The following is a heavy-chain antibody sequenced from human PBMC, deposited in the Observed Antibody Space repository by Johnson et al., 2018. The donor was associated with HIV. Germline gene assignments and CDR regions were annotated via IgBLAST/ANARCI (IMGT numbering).Heavy chain of an antibody. Sequence: EVQLVESGGGLVQPGGSLRLSCTASGFTFSRYWMHWVRQAPGKGLVWVSRINSDGSSTSYADSVKGRFTISRDNAKNTLYLQMNSLRAEDTAMYYCARDRLLYSGSSVDTFDIWGQGTMVTVSS. V-gene: IGHV3-74*01. CDR3: ARDRLLYSGSSVDTFDI. D-gene: IGHD1-26*01. CDR2: INSDGSST. CDR1: GFTFSRYW. J-gene: IGHJ3*02.